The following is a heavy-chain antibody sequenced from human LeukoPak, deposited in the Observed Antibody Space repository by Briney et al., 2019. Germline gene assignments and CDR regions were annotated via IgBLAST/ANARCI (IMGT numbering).Heavy chain of an antibody. J-gene: IGHJ3*02. CDR1: GFTFSSYW. D-gene: IGHD3-22*01. V-gene: IGHV3-7*01. CDR2: IKQDGSEK. CDR3: ARALKRITMIVVVIPDAFDI. Sequence: GGSLRLSCAASGFTFSSYWMSWVRQAPGNGLEWVANIKQDGSEKEYVDSVKGRFTISRDNAKNSLYLQMNSLRAEDTSVYYCARALKRITMIVVVIPDAFDIWGQGTMVTVSS.